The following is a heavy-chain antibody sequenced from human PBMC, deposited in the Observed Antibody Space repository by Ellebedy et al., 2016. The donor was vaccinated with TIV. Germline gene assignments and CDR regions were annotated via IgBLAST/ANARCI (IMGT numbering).Heavy chain of an antibody. Sequence: GESLKISCAASGFTFRTYGMHWVRQAPGKGLEWVAVTSFDGSNNYYADSVKGRFTISRDNSKNTVYRQMNSLRAEETAVYYSAKDLRGLCSAGSCYPFDNWGQGTLVTVSS. J-gene: IGHJ4*02. CDR2: TSFDGSNN. CDR1: GFTFRTYG. D-gene: IGHD2-15*01. CDR3: AKDLRGLCSAGSCYPFDN. V-gene: IGHV3-30*18.